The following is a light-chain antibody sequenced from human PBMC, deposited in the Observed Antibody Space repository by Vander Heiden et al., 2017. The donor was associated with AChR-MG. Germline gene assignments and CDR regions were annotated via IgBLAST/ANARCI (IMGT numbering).Light chain of an antibody. CDR2: GAS. CDR1: RGLSTY. CDR3: QQRRSWPRT. J-gene: IGKJ1*01. Sequence: EIVLTQSPVTLSLSPGAGATLTCRASRGLSTYLAWYQQKPGQPPRLLVYGASTRASGVPDRFTGSGSGTDFILTISSLEPEDFAVYYCQQRRSWPRTFGQGS. V-gene: IGKV3-11*01.